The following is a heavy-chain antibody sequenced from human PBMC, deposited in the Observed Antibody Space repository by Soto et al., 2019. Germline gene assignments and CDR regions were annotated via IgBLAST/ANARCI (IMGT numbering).Heavy chain of an antibody. Sequence: SETLSLTCTVSGVSISSYYWSWIRQPPGKGLEWIGSIYYSGSTNYNPSLKSRVTISVDTSKNQFSLRLSSVTAADTAVYYCARDSGRMYDDTGSGYDYGMDVWGQGTTVTVSS. CDR1: GVSISSYY. V-gene: IGHV4-59*01. CDR3: ARDSGRMYDDTGSGYDYGMDV. CDR2: IYYSGST. D-gene: IGHD3-3*01. J-gene: IGHJ6*02.